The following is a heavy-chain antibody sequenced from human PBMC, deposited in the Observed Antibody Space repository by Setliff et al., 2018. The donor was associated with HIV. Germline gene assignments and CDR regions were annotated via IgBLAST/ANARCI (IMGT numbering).Heavy chain of an antibody. D-gene: IGHD1-26*01. V-gene: IGHV1-2*02. CDR3: ARDRIEGATDAFDI. Sequence: PSVKVSCKASGYIFTDYYIHWVRQAPAQGLEWMGWINPNSGTTNYAQKFQGRVTMTRATSISTAYMDLSRLRSDDTAVYYCARDRIEGATDAFDIWGQGTMVTVSS. CDR2: INPNSGTT. CDR1: GYIFTDYY. J-gene: IGHJ3*02.